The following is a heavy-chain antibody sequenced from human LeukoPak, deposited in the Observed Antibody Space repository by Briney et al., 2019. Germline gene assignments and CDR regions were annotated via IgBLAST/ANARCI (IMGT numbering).Heavy chain of an antibody. D-gene: IGHD4-17*01. CDR3: ARYFGTGYYGALGY. CDR1: GYRFTSYW. J-gene: IGHJ4*02. CDR2: IYPTDSET. V-gene: IGHV5-51*01. Sequence: GESLKISCQGSGYRFTSYWIGWVRQMPGKGLEWMGIIYPTDSETRYSPSFQGQVTISADKSISTAYLQWSSLKASDSAMYYCARYFGTGYYGALGYWGQGTLVTVSS.